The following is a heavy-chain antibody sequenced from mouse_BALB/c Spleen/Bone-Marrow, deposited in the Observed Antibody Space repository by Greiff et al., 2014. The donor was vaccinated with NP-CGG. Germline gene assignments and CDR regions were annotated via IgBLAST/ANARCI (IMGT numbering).Heavy chain of an antibody. Sequence: LQESGAELVKPGASVKLSCKASGYTFTSYYMYWVKQRPGQGLEWIGEINPSNGGTNFNEEFKSKATLTVDKSSSTAYMQLSSLTSEDSAVYYCTRYGNYYFDYWGQGTTLTVSS. CDR2: INPSNGGT. CDR1: GYTFTSYY. V-gene: IGHV1S81*02. CDR3: TRYGNYYFDY. D-gene: IGHD2-1*01. J-gene: IGHJ2*01.